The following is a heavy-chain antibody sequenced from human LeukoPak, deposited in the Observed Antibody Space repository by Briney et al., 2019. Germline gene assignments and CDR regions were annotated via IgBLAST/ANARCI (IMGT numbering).Heavy chain of an antibody. V-gene: IGHV3-33*01. D-gene: IGHD7-27*01. Sequence: GRSLRLSCAASGFTFSSFGMHWVRQAPGKGLEWVAIIWYDGSKKYYAESEKGRFTISRDDSKNTLYLQMNGLRVEDTGLYYCARVQGQTGNFDYWGQGTLVTVSS. J-gene: IGHJ4*02. CDR3: ARVQGQTGNFDY. CDR1: GFTFSSFG. CDR2: IWYDGSKK.